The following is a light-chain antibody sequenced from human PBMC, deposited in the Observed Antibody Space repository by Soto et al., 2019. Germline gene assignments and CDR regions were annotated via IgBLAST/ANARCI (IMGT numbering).Light chain of an antibody. CDR1: QSIRSK. Sequence: EIVMTQSPATLSVSPGESATLSCRASQSIRSKLGWYQQKPGQAPRLLIYDASTWASSIPARFTGSGSGTYFTLTISSLQAEDVAVYYCQQYDIWPYTFGQGTKLESK. V-gene: IGKV3-15*01. CDR3: QQYDIWPYT. J-gene: IGKJ2*01. CDR2: DAS.